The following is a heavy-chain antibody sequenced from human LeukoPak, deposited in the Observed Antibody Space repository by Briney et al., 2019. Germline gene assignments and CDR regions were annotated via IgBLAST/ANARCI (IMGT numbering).Heavy chain of an antibody. CDR2: ISSSRSST. D-gene: IGHD3-22*01. CDR3: ARTYYYDSSGYFLSGGFDI. Sequence: GGSLRLSCAASGFTFSSYGMHWVRQAPWRGLEWVSYISSSRSSTYYADSVKGRFTISRDNAKNSLYLQMYSLRAEDTAVYYCARTYYYDSSGYFLSGGFDIWGQGTLVTVSS. CDR1: GFTFSSYG. V-gene: IGHV3-48*04. J-gene: IGHJ3*02.